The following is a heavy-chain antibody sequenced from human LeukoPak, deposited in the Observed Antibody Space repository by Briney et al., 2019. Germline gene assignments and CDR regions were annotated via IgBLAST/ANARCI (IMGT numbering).Heavy chain of an antibody. Sequence: PGESLKISCKGSGYIFTSYWIGWARQMPGKGLECMGIIYPGDADTRYSPSFQGQVTISADKSISTAYLQWSSLKASDTAMYYCARQRDSAYYDFWSGYFFFDYWGQGTLVTVSS. CDR2: IYPGDADT. CDR3: ARQRDSAYYDFWSGYFFFDY. V-gene: IGHV5-51*01. CDR1: GYIFTSYW. D-gene: IGHD3-3*01. J-gene: IGHJ4*02.